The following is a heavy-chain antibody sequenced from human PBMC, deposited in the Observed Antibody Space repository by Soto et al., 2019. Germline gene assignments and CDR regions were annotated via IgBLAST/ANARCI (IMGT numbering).Heavy chain of an antibody. J-gene: IGHJ4*02. Sequence: SETLSLTCTVSGDSISSGGSYWNWIRQRPGKGLEWMGYIFYSGSFYYTPSLRGRVMMSADTSKNQFYLRLSSVTAADTAVYYCARAPETSTIFCVVRPYFFNHSGQGTLVIVSS. CDR3: ARAPETSTIFCVVRPYFFNH. CDR1: GDSISSGGSY. V-gene: IGHV4-31*03. D-gene: IGHD3-9*01. CDR2: IFYSGSF.